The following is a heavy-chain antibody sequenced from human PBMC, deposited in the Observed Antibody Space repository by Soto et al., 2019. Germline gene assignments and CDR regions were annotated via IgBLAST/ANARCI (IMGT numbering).Heavy chain of an antibody. V-gene: IGHV1-69*13. J-gene: IGHJ4*02. Sequence: ASVKVSCKASGGTFSSYASSWVRQAPGQGLEWMGGIIPIFGTANYAQKFQGRVTITADESTSTAYMELSSLRSEDTAVYYCARDKPGDSSGYPDYWGQGTLVTVSS. CDR2: IIPIFGTA. D-gene: IGHD3-22*01. CDR1: GGTFSSYA. CDR3: ARDKPGDSSGYPDY.